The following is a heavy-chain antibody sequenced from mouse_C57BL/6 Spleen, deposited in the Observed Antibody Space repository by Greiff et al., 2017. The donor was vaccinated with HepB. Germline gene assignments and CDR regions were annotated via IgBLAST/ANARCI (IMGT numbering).Heavy chain of an antibody. CDR1: GYAFSSSW. CDR3: ARGGSSGAWFAY. V-gene: IGHV1-82*01. CDR2: IYPGDGDT. Sequence: QVQLKESGPELVKPGASVKISCKASGYAFSSSWMNWVKQRPGKGLEWIGRIYPGDGDTNYNGKFKGKATLTADKSSSTAYMQLSSLTSEDSAVYFCARGGSSGAWFAYWGQGTLVTVSA. J-gene: IGHJ3*01. D-gene: IGHD3-2*02.